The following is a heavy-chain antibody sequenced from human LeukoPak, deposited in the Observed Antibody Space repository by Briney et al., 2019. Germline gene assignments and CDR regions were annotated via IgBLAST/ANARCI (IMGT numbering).Heavy chain of an antibody. Sequence: GVSVKVSCKASGGTFSSYAISWVRQAPGQGLEWMGGIIPIFGTANYAQKFQGRVTITADESTSTAYMELSSLRSEDTAVYYCARPRGTGNTGGRFDPWGQGTLVTVSS. V-gene: IGHV1-69*13. D-gene: IGHD1-1*01. CDR3: ARPRGTGNTGGRFDP. CDR2: IIPIFGTA. J-gene: IGHJ5*02. CDR1: GGTFSSYA.